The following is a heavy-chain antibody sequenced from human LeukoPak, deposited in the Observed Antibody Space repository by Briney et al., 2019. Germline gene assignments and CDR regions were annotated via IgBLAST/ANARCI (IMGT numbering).Heavy chain of an antibody. CDR1: GGSISSYY. D-gene: IGHD3-3*01. CDR3: AGVSRAYYDFWSGYFFDY. Sequence: SETLSLTCTVSGGSISSYYWSWIRQPPGKGLERIGYIYYSGSTNYNPSLKSRVTISVDTSKNQFSLKLSSVTAADTAVYYCAGVSRAYYDFWSGYFFDYWGQGTLVTVSS. J-gene: IGHJ4*02. V-gene: IGHV4-59*01. CDR2: IYYSGST.